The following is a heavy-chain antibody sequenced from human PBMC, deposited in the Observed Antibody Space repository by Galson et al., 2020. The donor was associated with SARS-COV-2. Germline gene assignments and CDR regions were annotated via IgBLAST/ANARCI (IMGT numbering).Heavy chain of an antibody. CDR3: AHHYYFGSVAYAMDV. J-gene: IGHJ6*02. V-gene: IGHV2-5*02. D-gene: IGHD3-10*01. CDR1: GFSLSTSGVG. CDR2: IYWDDDV. Sequence: KMSGPTLVKPTQTLTLTCTFSGFSLSTSGVGVGWIRQPPGKALEWLALIYWDDDVRYSPSLKSRVTITKGTSNYQVVLTMANMDPVDTATYFCAHHYYFGSVAYAMDVWGQGTTVTVSS.